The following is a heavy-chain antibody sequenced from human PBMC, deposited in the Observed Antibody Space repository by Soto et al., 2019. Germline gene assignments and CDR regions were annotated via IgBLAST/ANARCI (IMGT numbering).Heavy chain of an antibody. J-gene: IGHJ4*02. CDR2: INAGDGST. Sequence: ASVKVSCKASGYTFTAYSMHWVRQAPGQSLEWMGWINAGDGSTKYSPKFQARVTITRDTSASTVYLELTSLTSEDRAVYFCARDHHSRRPYSFDYWGPATHLTVSS. CDR3: ARDHHSRRPYSFDY. V-gene: IGHV1-3*01. D-gene: IGHD2-21*01. CDR1: GYTFTAYS.